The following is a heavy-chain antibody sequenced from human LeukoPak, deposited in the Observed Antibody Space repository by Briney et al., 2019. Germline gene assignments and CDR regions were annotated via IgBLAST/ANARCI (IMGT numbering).Heavy chain of an antibody. J-gene: IGHJ4*02. CDR3: ARGAPWIQLWFNAPYFDS. CDR1: GGSISNYY. CDR2: IYYSGST. D-gene: IGHD5-18*01. V-gene: IGHV4-59*01. Sequence: PSETLSLTCTVSGGSISNYYWSWIRQPPGKGLEWIGYIYYSGSTNYNSSLKSRVTISVDTSKNQFSLKLSSVTAAGTAVYYCARGAPWIQLWFNAPYFDSWGQGTLVTVSS.